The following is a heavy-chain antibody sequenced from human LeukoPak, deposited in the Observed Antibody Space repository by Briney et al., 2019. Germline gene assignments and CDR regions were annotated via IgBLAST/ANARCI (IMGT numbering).Heavy chain of an antibody. CDR3: ARGGGSSWYLESEYYMDV. J-gene: IGHJ6*03. Sequence: GSSGKVSCKASGYTFTGYYMHWVRHAPGQGLEWVGWINPNSGGTNYAQTFPGRVTMTRDTSISTAYMELSRLRADDTAVYYCARGGGSSWYLESEYYMDVWGKGTTVTVSS. D-gene: IGHD6-13*01. CDR2: INPNSGGT. V-gene: IGHV1-2*02. CDR1: GYTFTGYY.